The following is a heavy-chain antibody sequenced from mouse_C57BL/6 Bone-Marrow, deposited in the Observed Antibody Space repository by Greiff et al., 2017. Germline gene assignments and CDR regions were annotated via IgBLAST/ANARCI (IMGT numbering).Heavy chain of an antibody. CDR3: TRDRLLHWYCDV. Sequence: EVKLVESGEDLVKPGGSLKLSCAASGFTFSSYAMSWVRQTPEKRLEWVPYLSRGGDYLYYADTVKGRFTISRDNARNSLYLQMISLKSEDTAIYYGTRDRLLHWYCDVWGTGTTVTVSS. D-gene: IGHD1-1*02. V-gene: IGHV5-9-1*02. J-gene: IGHJ1*03. CDR1: GFTFSSYA. CDR2: LSRGGDYL.